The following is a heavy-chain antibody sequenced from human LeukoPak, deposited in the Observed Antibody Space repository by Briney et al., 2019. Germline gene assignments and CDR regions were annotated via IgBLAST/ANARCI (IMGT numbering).Heavy chain of an antibody. D-gene: IGHD1-26*01. V-gene: IGHV1-2*02. CDR1: GYTFTGYY. CDR2: INPNSGGT. J-gene: IGHJ4*02. Sequence: ASVKVSCKASGYTFTGYYMHWVRQAPGQGLEWMGWINPNSGGTNYAQKFQGRVTMTRDTSISTAYMELSRLRSDDTAVYYCARDISLVVGATDYWGQGTLVTVSS. CDR3: ARDISLVVGATDY.